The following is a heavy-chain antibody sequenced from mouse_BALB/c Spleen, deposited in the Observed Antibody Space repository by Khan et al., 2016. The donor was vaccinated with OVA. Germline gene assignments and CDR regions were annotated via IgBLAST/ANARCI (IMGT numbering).Heavy chain of an antibody. J-gene: IGHJ2*01. CDR1: GYTFTNYW. D-gene: IGHD3-1*01. CDR2: TYPGGGYT. CDR3: TSRGAGRATWDYFDY. V-gene: IGHV1-63*02. Sequence: VQLQESGAELVRPGTSVKMSCKAAGYTFTNYWIGWVKQRPGHGLEWIGDTYPGGGYTNYNEKFKGKATLTADTSSSPAYMLLSGLTSAASAIFYCTSRGAGRATWDYFDYWGQGTTLTVSS.